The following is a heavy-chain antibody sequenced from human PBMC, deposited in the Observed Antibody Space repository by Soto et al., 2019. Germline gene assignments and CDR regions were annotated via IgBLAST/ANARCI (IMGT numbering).Heavy chain of an antibody. CDR1: GGTFSNYP. V-gene: IGHV1-69*13. CDR3: ARPRTVATTKGYDY. D-gene: IGHD1-1*01. CDR2: IIPIFGTV. J-gene: IGHJ4*02. Sequence: SVKVSCRASGGTFSNYPFTWVRQAPGQGLEWMGGIIPIFGTVTYAQKFQGRVTISADESTSTAYMEMSSLTSEDTAVYYCARPRTVATTKGYDYWGQGTLVTVSS.